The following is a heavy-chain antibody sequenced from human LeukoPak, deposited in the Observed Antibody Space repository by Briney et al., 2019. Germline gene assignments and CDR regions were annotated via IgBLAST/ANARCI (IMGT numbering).Heavy chain of an antibody. CDR2: IYYSGST. CDR1: GGSISSGDYY. D-gene: IGHD1-7*01. Sequence: SQTLSLTCTVSGGSISSGDYYWSWIRQPPGKGLEWIGYIYYSGSTNYNPSLKSRVTISVDTSKNQFSLKLSSVTAADTAVYHCARDNWNYGSSMDVWGQGTTVTVSS. V-gene: IGHV4-61*08. J-gene: IGHJ6*02. CDR3: ARDNWNYGSSMDV.